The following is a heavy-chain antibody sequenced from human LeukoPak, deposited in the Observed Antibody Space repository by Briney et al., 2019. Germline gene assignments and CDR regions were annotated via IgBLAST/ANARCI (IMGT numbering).Heavy chain of an antibody. Sequence: SETLSLTCSVSGGSITSSSYYWAWIRQPPEKGLEWIGSIYYTGGTYYSPSLKSRVTISVDTSKNQFSLNLSSVTAADTAVYYCARHGGTRVTLVEVYYFDHWGQGALVTVSS. J-gene: IGHJ4*02. CDR2: IYYTGGT. V-gene: IGHV4-39*01. D-gene: IGHD4-11*01. CDR3: ARHGGTRVTLVEVYYFDH. CDR1: GGSITSSSYY.